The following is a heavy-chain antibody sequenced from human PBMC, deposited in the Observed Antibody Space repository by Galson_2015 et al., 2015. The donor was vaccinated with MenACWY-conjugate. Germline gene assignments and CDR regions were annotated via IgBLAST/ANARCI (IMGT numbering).Heavy chain of an antibody. Sequence: SLRLSCAASGFTFSSYWMHWVRQAPGKGLVWVSRINSDGRSTTYADSVEGRFTISRDNAKDTLYLQMNSLRAEDTAVYYCARATRGSSSSLWGDPYWGQGTLVTASS. D-gene: IGHD6-6*01. CDR1: GFTFSSYW. CDR2: INSDGRST. V-gene: IGHV3-74*01. J-gene: IGHJ4*02. CDR3: ARATRGSSSSLWGDPY.